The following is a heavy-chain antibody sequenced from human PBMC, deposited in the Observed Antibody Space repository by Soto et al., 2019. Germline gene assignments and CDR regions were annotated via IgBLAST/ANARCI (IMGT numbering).Heavy chain of an antibody. Sequence: SETLSLTCSVSGGSMSEYFWSWIRQSPERGLEWIGYVYYLGSTDYNPSLKSRVTISVDTSKRQFSLGLSSVTAADAAIYYCARDGYDGSGSPYPAYWGPGTQVTVSS. D-gene: IGHD3-10*01. CDR1: GGSMSEYF. CDR2: VYYLGST. CDR3: ARDGYDGSGSPYPAY. J-gene: IGHJ4*02. V-gene: IGHV4-59*01.